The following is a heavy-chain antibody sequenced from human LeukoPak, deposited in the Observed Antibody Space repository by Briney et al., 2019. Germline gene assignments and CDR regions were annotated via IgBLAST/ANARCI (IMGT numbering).Heavy chain of an antibody. CDR3: ARDRNTIFGVVIYWFDP. D-gene: IGHD3-3*01. J-gene: IGHJ5*02. CDR2: INPSGGST. Sequence: ASVKVSCKTSEYTFTGYYIHWVRQAPGQGLEWMGIINPSGGSTSYAQKFQGRVTMTRDTSTSTVYMELSSLRSEDTAVYYCARDRNTIFGVVIYWFDPRGQGTLVTVSS. CDR1: EYTFTGYY. V-gene: IGHV1-46*01.